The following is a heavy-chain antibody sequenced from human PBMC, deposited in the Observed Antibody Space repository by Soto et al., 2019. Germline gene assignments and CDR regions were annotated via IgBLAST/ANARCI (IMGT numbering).Heavy chain of an antibody. Sequence: QVQLVESGGGVVQPGMSLRLSCAASGFTFSSYAMHWVRQAPGKGLEWVAVISYDGSNKYYADSVKGRFTISRDNSKNTLYLQMNSLRAEDTAVYYCARGRIVVVVAATGHAFDIWCQGTMVTVSS. CDR1: GFTFSSYA. CDR3: ARGRIVVVVAATGHAFDI. CDR2: ISYDGSNK. J-gene: IGHJ3*02. V-gene: IGHV3-30-3*01. D-gene: IGHD2-15*01.